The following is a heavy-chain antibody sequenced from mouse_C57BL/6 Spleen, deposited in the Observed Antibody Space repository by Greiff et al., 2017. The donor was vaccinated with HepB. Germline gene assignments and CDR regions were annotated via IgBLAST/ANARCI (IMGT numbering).Heavy chain of an antibody. J-gene: IGHJ4*01. Sequence: VQLKESGGGLVQPGGSLKLSCAASGFTFSDYYMYWVRQTPEKRLEWVAYISNGGGSTYYPDTVKGRFTISRDNAKNTLYLQMSRLKSEDTAMYYCARRRGGYYAMDYWGQGTSVTVSS. CDR2: ISNGGGST. CDR1: GFTFSDYY. CDR3: ARRRGGYYAMDY. V-gene: IGHV5-12*01.